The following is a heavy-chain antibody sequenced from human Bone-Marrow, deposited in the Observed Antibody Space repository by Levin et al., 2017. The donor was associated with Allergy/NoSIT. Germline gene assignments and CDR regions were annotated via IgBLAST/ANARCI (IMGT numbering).Heavy chain of an antibody. J-gene: IGHJ6*02. CDR1: GYTFTDYY. D-gene: IGHD6-13*01. Sequence: EASVKVSCKASGYTFTDYYIHWVRQAPGQGLEWMGWINPNNGGTNFARKFQGRVTMTRDTSISTAYMDLSRLGSDDTAVYYCARRLGSAGDYFYGFDVWGQGTTVTVSS. CDR3: ARRLGSAGDYFYGFDV. CDR2: INPNNGGT. V-gene: IGHV1-2*02.